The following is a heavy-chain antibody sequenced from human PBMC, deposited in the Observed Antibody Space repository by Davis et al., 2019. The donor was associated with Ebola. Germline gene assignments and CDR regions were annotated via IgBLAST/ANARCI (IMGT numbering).Heavy chain of an antibody. CDR1: GFTFSSYA. CDR3: AKSVDSLYYYAMDV. D-gene: IGHD4-11*01. Sequence: PGGSLRLSCAASGFTFSSYAMSWVRQAPGKGLEWVSAISGSGGSTYYADSVKGRFTISRDNSKNTLYLQLNSLRAEDTAVYYCAKSVDSLYYYAMDVWGQGTTVTVSS. CDR2: ISGSGGST. J-gene: IGHJ6*02. V-gene: IGHV3-23*01.